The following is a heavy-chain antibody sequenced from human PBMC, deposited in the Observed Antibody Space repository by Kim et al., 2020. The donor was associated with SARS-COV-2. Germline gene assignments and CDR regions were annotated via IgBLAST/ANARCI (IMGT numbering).Heavy chain of an antibody. J-gene: IGHJ3*02. CDR3: ARDLYAYCGGDCYPLGAFDI. D-gene: IGHD2-21*02. Sequence: ASVKVSCKASGYTFTGYYMHWVRQAPGQGLEWMGWINPNSGGTNYAQKFQGRVTMTRDTSISTAYMELSRLRSDDTAVYYCARDLYAYCGGDCYPLGAFDIWGQGTMVTVSS. CDR1: GYTFTGYY. CDR2: INPNSGGT. V-gene: IGHV1-2*02.